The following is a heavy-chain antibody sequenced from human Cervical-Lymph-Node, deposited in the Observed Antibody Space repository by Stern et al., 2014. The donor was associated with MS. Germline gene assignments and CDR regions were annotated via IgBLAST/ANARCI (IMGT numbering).Heavy chain of an antibody. D-gene: IGHD3-10*01. J-gene: IGHJ4*02. V-gene: IGHV1-2*02. Sequence: VQLVQSGAEVKKPGASVKVSCKASGYSFTGYFLHWVRQAPGQGLEWMGWSHPNSGDTNYAQKFHGRVTMTRDSSSSTAYMELSSLRSDDTAVYYCARDGRSSYGSGSYYSSGYWGQGTLVTVSS. CDR3: ARDGRSSYGSGSYYSSGY. CDR2: SHPNSGDT. CDR1: GYSFTGYF.